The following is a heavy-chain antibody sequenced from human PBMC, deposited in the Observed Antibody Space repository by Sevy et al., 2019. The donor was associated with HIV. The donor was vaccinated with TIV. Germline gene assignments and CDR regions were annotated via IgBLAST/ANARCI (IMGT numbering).Heavy chain of an antibody. Sequence: GGSLRLSCAASGFTFSSYTMSWVRQAPGKGLEWVSAISGSGGSTYYATSVKGRFTISRDNSKNTLYLQMNSLRAEDTAVYYCAKDGYTTVTTYYYYYYMDVWGKGTTVTVSS. J-gene: IGHJ6*03. CDR1: GFTFSSYT. CDR2: ISGSGGST. D-gene: IGHD4-17*01. V-gene: IGHV3-23*01. CDR3: AKDGYTTVTTYYYYYYMDV.